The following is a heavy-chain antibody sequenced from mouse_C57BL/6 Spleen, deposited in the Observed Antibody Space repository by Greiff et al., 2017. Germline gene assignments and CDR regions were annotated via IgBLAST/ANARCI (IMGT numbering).Heavy chain of an antibody. CDR1: GYTFTSYW. D-gene: IGHD1-1*01. J-gene: IGHJ2*01. Sequence: QVQLQQSGAELVKPGASVKMSCKASGYTFTSYWITWVKQRPGQGLEWIGDIYPGSGSTNYNEKFKSKATLTVDTSSSTAYMQLSSLTSEDSAVYYCARWDYGSSYFDYWGQGTTLTVSS. V-gene: IGHV1-55*01. CDR3: ARWDYGSSYFDY. CDR2: IYPGSGST.